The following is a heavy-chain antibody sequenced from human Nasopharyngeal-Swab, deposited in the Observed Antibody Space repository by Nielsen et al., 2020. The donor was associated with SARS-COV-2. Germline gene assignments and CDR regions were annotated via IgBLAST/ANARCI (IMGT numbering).Heavy chain of an antibody. CDR2: ISYDGSNK. V-gene: IGHV3-30*18. J-gene: IGHJ2*01. CDR3: AKYDL. CDR1: GFTFSSYV. Sequence: SLKTSCAASGFTFSSYVMHWVRQAPGKGLEWVAVISYDGSNKYYADSVKGSFTISRDNSKNTLYLQMNSLRAEDTAVYYCAKYDLWGRGTLVTVSS.